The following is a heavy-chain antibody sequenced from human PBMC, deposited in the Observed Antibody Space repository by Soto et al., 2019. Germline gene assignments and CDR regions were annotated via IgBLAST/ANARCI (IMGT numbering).Heavy chain of an antibody. Sequence: PGGSLRLSCEASGFTFSGSAMSWVRQAPGKGLDWVSSISASGDSTYYADSVKGRFTISRDNSKNTLYLQMNSLRAEDTAVYYCAKDPMIVVVPSFDYWGQGTLVTVSS. J-gene: IGHJ4*02. D-gene: IGHD3-22*01. V-gene: IGHV3-23*01. CDR3: AKDPMIVVVPSFDY. CDR1: GFTFSGSA. CDR2: ISASGDST.